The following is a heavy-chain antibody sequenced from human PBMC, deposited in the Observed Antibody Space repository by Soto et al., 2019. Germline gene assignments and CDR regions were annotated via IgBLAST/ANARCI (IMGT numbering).Heavy chain of an antibody. D-gene: IGHD3-10*01. J-gene: IGHJ4*02. CDR3: ARVDPRGVAVVRDY. V-gene: IGHV1-18*01. CDR1: GNTFASHG. Sequence: QVQLVQSGPEVKKPGASVKVSCKASGNTFASHGFSWVRQAPEQGLEWMGWISGFNGQTNYALKFQGRVTLTTDTSTSTAYMELRSLRSDDTAVYFCARVDPRGVAVVRDYWGQGTLVTVYS. CDR2: ISGFNGQT.